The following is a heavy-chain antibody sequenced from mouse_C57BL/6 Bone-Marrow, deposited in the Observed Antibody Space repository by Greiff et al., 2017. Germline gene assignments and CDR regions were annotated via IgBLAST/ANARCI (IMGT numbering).Heavy chain of an antibody. CDR1: GYTFTSYW. D-gene: IGHD2-2*01. Sequence: QVQLQQPGAELVKPGASVKLSCKASGYTFTSYWMHWVKQRPGQGLEWIGMIDPNSGSTNYNEKFKSKATLTVDKSSSTAYMQLSSRTSEDSSVYYCAFYYCSFAYWGQGTLVTVSA. CDR3: AFYYCSFAY. V-gene: IGHV1-64*01. CDR2: IDPNSGST. J-gene: IGHJ3*01.